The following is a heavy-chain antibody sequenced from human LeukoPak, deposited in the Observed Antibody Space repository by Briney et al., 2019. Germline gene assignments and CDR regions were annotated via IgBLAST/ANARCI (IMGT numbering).Heavy chain of an antibody. CDR1: EFTFNRYW. Sequence: GGSLRLSCAASEFTFNRYWMSWVRQAPGKGLQWVANIKQDGSEAHYVDSVKGRFTISRDNAKNSLSLQMNSLNVDDTGVYFCTRDALFGSGRTHLHFWSQGTLVSVSS. V-gene: IGHV3-7*04. J-gene: IGHJ4*02. D-gene: IGHD3-10*01. CDR2: IKQDGSEA. CDR3: TRDALFGSGRTHLHF.